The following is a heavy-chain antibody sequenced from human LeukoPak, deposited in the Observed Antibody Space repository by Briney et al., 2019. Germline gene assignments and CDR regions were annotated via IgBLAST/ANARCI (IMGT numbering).Heavy chain of an antibody. J-gene: IGHJ4*02. CDR2: IYSGGTT. Sequence: GGCLRLSHEASGFSVSIYYISWVRHPRGGGRGWVSYIYSGGTTHYPDSVKGRFTISGDNSKNTLYLQMSNLRVEDTAVYYCGRDWFKTGDPASWGQGTLVIVSS. CDR3: GRDWFKTGDPAS. CDR1: GFSVSIYY. D-gene: IGHD7-27*01. V-gene: IGHV3-66*01.